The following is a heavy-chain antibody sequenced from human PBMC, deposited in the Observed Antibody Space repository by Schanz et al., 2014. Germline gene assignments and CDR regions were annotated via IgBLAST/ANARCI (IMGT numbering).Heavy chain of an antibody. CDR3: ARDRDQWDGNYLDY. Sequence: QVQLVQSGGEVKTPGASVKVSCKASGYTFTRSGISWVRQAPGQGLEWMGWIGGSDGNTNFAQKFQGRVTMTTDTSTSTVYMELRSLTSDDSAVYYCARDRDQWDGNYLDYWGQGILVTVSS. CDR1: GYTFTRSG. V-gene: IGHV1-18*01. CDR2: IGGSDGNT. J-gene: IGHJ4*02. D-gene: IGHD1-26*01.